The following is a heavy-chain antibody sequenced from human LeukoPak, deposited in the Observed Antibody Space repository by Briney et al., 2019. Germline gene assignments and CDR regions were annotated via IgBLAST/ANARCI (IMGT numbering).Heavy chain of an antibody. V-gene: IGHV1-69*04. J-gene: IGHJ4*02. CDR2: IIPILGIA. CDR3: ARDRGDVFDPGFDY. CDR1: GYTFTSYG. D-gene: IGHD3-10*01. Sequence: SVKVSCKASGYTFTSYGISWVRQAPGQGLEWMGRIIPILGIANYAQKFQGRVTITADKSTSTAYMELSSLRSEDTAVYYCARDRGDVFDPGFDYWGQGTLVTVSS.